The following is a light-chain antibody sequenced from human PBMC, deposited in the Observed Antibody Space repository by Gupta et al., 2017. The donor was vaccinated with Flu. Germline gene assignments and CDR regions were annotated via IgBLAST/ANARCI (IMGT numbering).Light chain of an antibody. CDR3: QVWDSSSDHPV. V-gene: IGLV3-21*02. CDR1: NIGSKS. J-gene: IGLJ3*02. Sequence: SYVLTQPPSVSVAPGLTARITCGGNNIGSKSVHWYQQKPGQAPLLVVYDDGDRPSGIPERFSGSNSGNTATLTISRVEARDEADYYCQVWDSSSDHPVFGGGTKLTVL. CDR2: DDG.